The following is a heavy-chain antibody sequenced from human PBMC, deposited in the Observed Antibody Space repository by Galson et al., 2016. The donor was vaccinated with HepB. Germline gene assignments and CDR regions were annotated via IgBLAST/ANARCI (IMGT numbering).Heavy chain of an antibody. D-gene: IGHD3-16*01. CDR2: ISYTNAV. Sequence: SLRLSCAASGFTFSRYEFNWVRQAPGKGLEWVSHISYTNAVSYADSVKGRFTISRDNSKTTVYLQMNSLRGEDTAVYYCAREKAGEFFDYWGQGTLVTVSS. V-gene: IGHV3-48*03. J-gene: IGHJ4*02. CDR1: GFTFSRYE. CDR3: AREKAGEFFDY.